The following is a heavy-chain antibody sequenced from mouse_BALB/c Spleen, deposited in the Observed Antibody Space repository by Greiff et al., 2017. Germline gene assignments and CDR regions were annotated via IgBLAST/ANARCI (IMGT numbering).Heavy chain of an antibody. Sequence: EVKVEESGPGLVKPSQSLSLTCTVTGYSITSDYAWNWIRQFPGNKLEWMGYISYSGSTSYNPSLKSRISITRDTSKNQFFLQLNSVTTEDTATYYCASFYYDYPYAMDYWGQGTSVTVSS. D-gene: IGHD2-4*01. CDR3: ASFYYDYPYAMDY. J-gene: IGHJ4*01. V-gene: IGHV3-2*02. CDR1: GYSITSDYA. CDR2: ISYSGST.